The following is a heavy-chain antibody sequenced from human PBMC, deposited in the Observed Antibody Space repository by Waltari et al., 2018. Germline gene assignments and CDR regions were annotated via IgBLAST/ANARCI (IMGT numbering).Heavy chain of an antibody. D-gene: IGHD3-16*01. Sequence: QVQLQQWGAGLLKPSETLSLTCAVYGGSFSGYYWSWIRQPPGKGLEWIGEINHSGSTNDNPSLKSRVTISVDTSKNQFSLKLSSVTAADTAVYYCARTMGEGYYFDYWGQGTLVTVSS. CDR1: GGSFSGYY. V-gene: IGHV4-34*01. CDR2: INHSGST. J-gene: IGHJ4*02. CDR3: ARTMGEGYYFDY.